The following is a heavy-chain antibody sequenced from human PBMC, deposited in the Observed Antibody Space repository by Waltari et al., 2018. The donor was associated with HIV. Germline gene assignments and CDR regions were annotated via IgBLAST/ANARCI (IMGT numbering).Heavy chain of an antibody. CDR1: GGSFSGYY. CDR2: INHSGST. V-gene: IGHV4-34*01. J-gene: IGHJ3*02. D-gene: IGHD6-13*01. Sequence: QVQLQQWGAGLLKPSETLSLTCAVYGGSFSGYYWSWIRQPPGKGLEWIGEINHSGSTYYKPSLKSRVTISVDTSKNQFSLKMSSVTAADTAVYYCAVNRGYSSSWYGDAFDIWGQGTMVTVSS. CDR3: AVNRGYSSSWYGDAFDI.